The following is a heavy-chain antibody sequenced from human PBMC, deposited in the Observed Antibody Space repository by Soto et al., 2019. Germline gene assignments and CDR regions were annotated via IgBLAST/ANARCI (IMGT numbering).Heavy chain of an antibody. CDR2: IWYDGSNK. D-gene: IGHD4-17*01. CDR1: GFTFSSYG. Sequence: PGGSLRLSCAASGFTFSSYGMHWVRQAPGKGLEWVAVIWYDGSNKYYADSVKGRFTISRDNSKNTLYLQMNSLRAEDTAVYYCARGPTTVTYFDYWGQGTLVTVSS. CDR3: ARGPTTVTYFDY. J-gene: IGHJ4*02. V-gene: IGHV3-33*08.